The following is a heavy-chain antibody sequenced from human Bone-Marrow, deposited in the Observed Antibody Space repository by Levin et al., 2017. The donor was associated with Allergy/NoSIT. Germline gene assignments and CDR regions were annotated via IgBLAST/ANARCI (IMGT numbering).Heavy chain of an antibody. CDR2: MYHSGDT. Sequence: SETLSLTCAVSGGSISSDYWWSWVRQSPGKGLEWIGQMYHSGDTKYNPSLKSRVTISVDKSKNQFSLRLSSVTAADTAVYYCARISHRSGWYLAEAIDIWGQGTMVTVSS. CDR3: ARISHRSGWYLAEAIDI. J-gene: IGHJ3*02. V-gene: IGHV4-4*02. CDR1: GGSISSDYW. D-gene: IGHD6-19*01.